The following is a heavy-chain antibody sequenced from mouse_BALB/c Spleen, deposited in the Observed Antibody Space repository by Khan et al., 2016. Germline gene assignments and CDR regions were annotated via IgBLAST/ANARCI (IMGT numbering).Heavy chain of an antibody. CDR3: ARGGDYEGYLDY. J-gene: IGHJ2*01. CDR2: ISYSGST. D-gene: IGHD2-4*01. Sequence: EVQLQESGPGLVKPSQSLSLTCTVTGYSITSDYAWNWIRQFPGNKLKWMGYISYSGSTSYNPSLKSRISITRDTSKNQFFLQLNSVTTEDTATYYCARGGDYEGYLDYWGQGTTLTVSS. CDR1: GYSITSDYA. V-gene: IGHV3-2*02.